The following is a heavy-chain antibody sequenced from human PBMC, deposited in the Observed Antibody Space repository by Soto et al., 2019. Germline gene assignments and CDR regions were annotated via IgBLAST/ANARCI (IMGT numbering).Heavy chain of an antibody. CDR2: IKTDGSEK. J-gene: IGHJ4*02. CDR3: ASSTGRGGYEY. V-gene: IGHV3-7*05. Sequence: EVQLVESGGGLVQPGGSLRLSCAASGFTFSAYWMSWVRQAPGKGLECVANIKTDGSEKYYVDPVKGRFTISRHNAKNSLYLQMNSLTAEDPAVYYCASSTGRGGYEYGGQGSLGDVSS. D-gene: IGHD3-10*01. CDR1: GFTFSAYW.